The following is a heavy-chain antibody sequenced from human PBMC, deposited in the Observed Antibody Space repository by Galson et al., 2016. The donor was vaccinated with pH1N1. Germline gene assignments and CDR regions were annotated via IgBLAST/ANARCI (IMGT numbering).Heavy chain of an antibody. Sequence: QVQLQESGPGLVKPSETLSLTCTVSGGSITSGDYYWSWIRQAPGKGLEWIGHIYYRGTTYYKPSLKSRVDVSLDTSKNQFSLKMSSVTAADTAMYYCARFHSSGNYNGAFDIWGQGTMVTVSS. J-gene: IGHJ3*02. D-gene: IGHD3-10*01. CDR1: GGSITSGDYY. CDR3: ARFHSSGNYNGAFDI. V-gene: IGHV4-30-4*01. CDR2: IYYRGTT.